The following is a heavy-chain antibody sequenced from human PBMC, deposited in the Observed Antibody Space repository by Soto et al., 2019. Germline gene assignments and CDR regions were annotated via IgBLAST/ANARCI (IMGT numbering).Heavy chain of an antibody. V-gene: IGHV1-18*01. CDR2: ISAYNGNT. CDR1: GYTFTSYG. CDR3: AKDQDSSGWYWPQEHQVRPAGDY. Sequence: ASVKVSCKASGYTFTSYGISWVRQAPGQGLEWMGWISAYNGNTNYAQKLQGRVTMTTDTSTSTAYMELRSLRAEDTAVYYCAKDQDSSGWYWPQEHQVRPAGDYWGQGTLVTVSS. J-gene: IGHJ4*02. D-gene: IGHD6-19*01.